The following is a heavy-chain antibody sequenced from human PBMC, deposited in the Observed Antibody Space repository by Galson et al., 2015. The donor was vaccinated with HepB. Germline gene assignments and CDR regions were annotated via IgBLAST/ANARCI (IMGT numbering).Heavy chain of an antibody. J-gene: IGHJ4*02. D-gene: IGHD3-16*01. Sequence: TLSLTCTVSGGSIRSDDYYWGWIRQPPGKGLAFIGYVYHTGRTYPNPSLKSRLTISVDTSKNQFSLKLSSVTAADTALYYCARLPSGSYEYFDNWGQGTLVTVFS. CDR1: GGSIRSDDYY. CDR2: VYHTGRT. CDR3: ARLPSGSYEYFDN. V-gene: IGHV4-30-4*01.